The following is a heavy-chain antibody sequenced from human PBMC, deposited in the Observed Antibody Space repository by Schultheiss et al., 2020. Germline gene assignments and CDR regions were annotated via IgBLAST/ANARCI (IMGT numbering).Heavy chain of an antibody. V-gene: IGHV1-69*13. D-gene: IGHD4-17*01. CDR2: IIPIFGTA. CDR3: ARCMDYGDYYYYYGMDV. J-gene: IGHJ6*02. CDR1: GGTFSSYA. Sequence: SVKVSCKASGGTFSSYAISWVRQAPGQGLEWMGGIIPIFGTANYAQKFQGRVTITADESTSTAYMELSSLRSEDTAVYYCARCMDYGDYYYYYGMDVWGQGTTGTVSS.